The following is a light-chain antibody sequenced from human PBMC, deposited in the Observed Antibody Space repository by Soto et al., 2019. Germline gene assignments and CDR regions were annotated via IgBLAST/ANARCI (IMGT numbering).Light chain of an antibody. CDR3: HQYNNWPRT. CDR1: QSVSSN. Sequence: EIVMTQSPATLSVSPGERATLSCRASQSVSSNLAWYQQKPGQAPMLLIYGASTRATGIPARFSGRGSGTEFTRTISSLQSADFAVYYCHQYNNWPRTCGQGTKVEIK. J-gene: IGKJ1*01. V-gene: IGKV3-15*01. CDR2: GAS.